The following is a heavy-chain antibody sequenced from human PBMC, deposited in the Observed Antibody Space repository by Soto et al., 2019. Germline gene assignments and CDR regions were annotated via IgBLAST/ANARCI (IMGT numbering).Heavy chain of an antibody. Sequence: TLSLTCTVSGESVSSSNYYWGWSRQPPGKGLECIGSVYYRGSTYYNPSLKSRLTLSVDTSKNQFFLKLTSVTAADTAVYYCARNDGGPFDYWGQGILVTVSS. J-gene: IGHJ4*02. CDR3: ARNDGGPFDY. V-gene: IGHV4-39*01. CDR1: GESVSSSNYY. D-gene: IGHD4-17*01. CDR2: VYYRGST.